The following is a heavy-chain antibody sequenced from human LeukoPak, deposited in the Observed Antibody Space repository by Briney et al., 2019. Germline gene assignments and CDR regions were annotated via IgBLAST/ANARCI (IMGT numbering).Heavy chain of an antibody. V-gene: IGHV4-34*01. CDR3: ARQIGYWWLRFHWWFDP. CDR1: GGSFSGYY. CDR2: INHSGST. J-gene: IGHJ5*02. D-gene: IGHD5-12*01. Sequence: NPSETLSLTCAVYGGSFSGYYWSWIRQPPGKGLEWIGEINHSGSTNYNPSLKSRVTISVDTSKNQFSLKLSSVTAADTAVYYCARQIGYWWLRFHWWFDPWGQGTLVTVSS.